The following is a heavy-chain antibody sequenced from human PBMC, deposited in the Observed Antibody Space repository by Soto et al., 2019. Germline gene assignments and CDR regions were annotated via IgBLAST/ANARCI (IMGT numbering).Heavy chain of an antibody. CDR3: ARPASGGSRDAFDV. J-gene: IGHJ3*01. CDR1: GYKFTTFW. D-gene: IGHD2-15*01. Sequence: PGESLKISCKASGYKFTTFWLNWVRQTPGKGLEWLGRIDPTDSFTNYSPPFEGHVTISVGRPISTAYLQWNSLQASDTAIYYCARPASGGSRDAFDVWGQGTTVTVSS. V-gene: IGHV5-10-1*01. CDR2: IDPTDSFT.